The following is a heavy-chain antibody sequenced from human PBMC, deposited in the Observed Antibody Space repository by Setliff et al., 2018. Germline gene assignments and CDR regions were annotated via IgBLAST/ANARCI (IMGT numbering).Heavy chain of an antibody. CDR1: GGSRSSGDYY. Sequence: SETLSLTCTFSGGSRSSGDYYWSWIRQPPGKGLEWIGYIYYSGSTYYNPTLKSRATISVDTSKNQFSLKLSSVTAADTAVDYCAREATGYAFDNWGQGTMVTVSS. D-gene: IGHD1-1*01. CDR3: AREATGYAFDN. J-gene: IGHJ3*02. CDR2: IYYSGST. V-gene: IGHV4-30-4*08.